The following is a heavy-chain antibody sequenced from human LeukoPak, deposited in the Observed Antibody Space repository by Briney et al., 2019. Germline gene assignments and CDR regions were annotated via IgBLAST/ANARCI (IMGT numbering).Heavy chain of an antibody. V-gene: IGHV2-5*02. CDR2: IYWDDDK. D-gene: IGHD3-9*01. J-gene: IGHJ4*02. CDR3: AHPYNDILTGSYEYYYDY. Sequence: SGPTLVNPTQTLTLTCTFSEFSLSTSGVGVGWIRQPPGKALEFLALIYWDDDKRYSPSLKSRLTITKDTSKNQVVLTMTNMDPVDTATYYCAHPYNDILTGSYEYYYDYWGQGTLVTVSS. CDR1: EFSLSTSGVG.